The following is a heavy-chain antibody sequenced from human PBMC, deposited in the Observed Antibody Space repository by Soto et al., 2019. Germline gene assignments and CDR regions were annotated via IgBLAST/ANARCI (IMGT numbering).Heavy chain of an antibody. CDR2: IKSKTDGGPT. CDR1: GFTFSNAW. D-gene: IGHD6-13*01. V-gene: IGHV3-15*01. J-gene: IGHJ4*02. CDR3: TTTGYSSSWFLDY. Sequence: GGSLRLSCAASGFTFSNAWMSWVRQAPGKGLEWVGRIKSKTDGGPTDYAALGKGGFTISKEDSKNKLQLQMNSPETEDTAVYYCTTTGYSSSWFLDYWGQGTLVTVSS.